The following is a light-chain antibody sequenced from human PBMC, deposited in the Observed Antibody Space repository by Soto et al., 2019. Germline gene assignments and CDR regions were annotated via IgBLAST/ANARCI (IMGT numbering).Light chain of an antibody. CDR1: QDIRTD. CDR2: AAS. V-gene: IGKV1-17*01. CDR3: LQHNSYKCK. Sequence: DIQMTQSPSSLSASVGDRVTITCRASQDIRTDLGWYQQKPGKAPHRLIYAASSLQSGVPSRFSGSGFGTEFPLTISCLQPEDFATYYFLQHNSYKCKFGQRTKLDI. J-gene: IGKJ1*01.